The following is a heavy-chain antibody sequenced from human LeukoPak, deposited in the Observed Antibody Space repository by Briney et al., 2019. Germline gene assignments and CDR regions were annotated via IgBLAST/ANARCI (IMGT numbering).Heavy chain of an antibody. V-gene: IGHV4-59*12. CDR1: GGSMTTYY. CDR3: ARTITIFGALGYFDY. Sequence: PSETLSLTCTVSGGSMTTYYWSWIRQPPGKGLEWLAYIFHSGSTSYNPSLKRRVTISVDTSKNQFSLKLSSVTAADTAVYYCARTITIFGALGYFDYWGQGTLVTVSS. CDR2: IFHSGST. D-gene: IGHD3-3*01. J-gene: IGHJ4*02.